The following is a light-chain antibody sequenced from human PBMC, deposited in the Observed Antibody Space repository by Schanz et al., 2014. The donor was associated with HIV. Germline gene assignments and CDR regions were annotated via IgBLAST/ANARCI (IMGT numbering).Light chain of an antibody. CDR2: KAS. V-gene: IGKV1-5*03. Sequence: DIQMTQSPSTLSASVGDRVTITCRASQSVSTWLAWYQLKPGKAPKFLIYKASVLQSGVPSRFSGSGSGTEFTLTISGLQPDDFATYYCQQYNSYSPLTFGGGTKVEIK. J-gene: IGKJ4*01. CDR3: QQYNSYSPLT. CDR1: QSVSTW.